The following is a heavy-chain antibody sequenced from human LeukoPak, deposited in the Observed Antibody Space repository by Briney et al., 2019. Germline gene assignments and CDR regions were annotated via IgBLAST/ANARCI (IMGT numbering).Heavy chain of an antibody. D-gene: IGHD3-22*01. V-gene: IGHV3-23*01. Sequence: GGSLRLSCAASGFTFSSYAMGWVRQAPGKGLEWVSAISGSGSRTYYTDSVKGRFTISRDNSKNTLFLQMNSLRVEDTAVYYCTRTRWTSGYYFDYWGQGTLVTVSS. CDR1: GFTFSSYA. CDR2: ISGSGSRT. CDR3: TRTRWTSGYYFDY. J-gene: IGHJ4*02.